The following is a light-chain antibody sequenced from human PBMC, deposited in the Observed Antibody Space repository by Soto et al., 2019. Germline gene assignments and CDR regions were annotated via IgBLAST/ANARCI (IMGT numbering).Light chain of an antibody. V-gene: IGLV2-14*03. CDR1: SSDVGGYNY. J-gene: IGLJ1*01. CDR2: DVS. Sequence: QSALTQPASGSGSPGQSINISCTRTSSDVGGYNYVSWYQHHPGKAPKLIIYDVSNRPSGVSNPFSGSKSGNTASLTISGLQPEDEADYYCSSYTTSNTRQIVFGTGTKVTVL. CDR3: SSYTTSNTRQIV.